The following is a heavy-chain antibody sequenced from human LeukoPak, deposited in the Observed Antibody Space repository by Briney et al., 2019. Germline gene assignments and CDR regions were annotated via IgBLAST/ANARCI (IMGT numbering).Heavy chain of an antibody. CDR2: IYSDSST. Sequence: GALRLSFAASGFHLSSNYMSWVRQAPGKGLEWVSVIYSDSSTYYADSVKGRFTISRDNPKNTLYLQMNSLRPEDTAVYYCASVVITGGYFQHWGQGTLVTVSS. CDR1: GFHLSSNY. V-gene: IGHV3-66*02. D-gene: IGHD7-27*01. CDR3: ASVVITGGYFQH. J-gene: IGHJ1*01.